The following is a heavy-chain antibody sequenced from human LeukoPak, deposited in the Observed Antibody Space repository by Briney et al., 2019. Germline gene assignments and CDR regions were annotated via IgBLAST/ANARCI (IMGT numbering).Heavy chain of an antibody. J-gene: IGHJ4*02. D-gene: IGHD2-21*01. CDR2: IDHSGST. V-gene: IGHV4-34*01. CDR3: ARKAPYSFDY. Sequence: SETLSLTCAVYGGSFSGYYWSWIRQPPGKGLEWIGEIDHSGSTNYNPSLKSRVTISVDTSKNQFSLKLSSVTAADTAVYYCARKAPYSFDYWGQGTLVTVSS. CDR1: GGSFSGYY.